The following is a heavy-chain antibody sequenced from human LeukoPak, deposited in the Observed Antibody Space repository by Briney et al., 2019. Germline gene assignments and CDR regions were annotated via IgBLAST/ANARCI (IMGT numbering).Heavy chain of an antibody. Sequence: GASVKVSCKASGYTFTSYGISWVRQAPGQGLEWMGWISAYNGNTNYAQKLQGRVTMTTDTSTSTAYMELRSLRSDDTAVYYCARVRDPLYYDSSGYYYDYWGQGTLVSVSS. CDR3: ARVRDPLYYDSSGYYYDY. CDR2: ISAYNGNT. V-gene: IGHV1-18*01. CDR1: GYTFTSYG. J-gene: IGHJ4*02. D-gene: IGHD3-22*01.